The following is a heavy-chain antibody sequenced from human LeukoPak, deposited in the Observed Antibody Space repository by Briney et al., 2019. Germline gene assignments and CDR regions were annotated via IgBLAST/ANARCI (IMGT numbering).Heavy chain of an antibody. J-gene: IGHJ4*02. CDR2: INPNSGGT. CDR3: ARLADPGYHSGSVSYRDY. D-gene: IGHD3-10*01. Sequence: GASVKVSCKASGYTFTGYYMHWVRQAPGQGLEWMGWINPNSGGTNYAQKFQGRVTMTRDTSITTAYMELGRLTSDDTAVYYCARLADPGYHSGSVSYRDYWGQATLVTVSS. CDR1: GYTFTGYY. V-gene: IGHV1-2*02.